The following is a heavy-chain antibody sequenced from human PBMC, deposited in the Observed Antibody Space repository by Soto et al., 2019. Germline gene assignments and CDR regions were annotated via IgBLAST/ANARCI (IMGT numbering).Heavy chain of an antibody. CDR2: ISYDGSNK. CDR1: GFTFSSYA. V-gene: IGHV3-30-3*01. CDR3: ARAHPGREWLRNIVAVVAAPFDY. D-gene: IGHD2-15*01. Sequence: GGSLRLSCAASGFTFSSYAMHWVRQAPGKGLEWVAVISYDGSNKYYADSVKGRFTISRDNSKNTLYLQMNSLRAEDTAVYYCARAHPGREWLRNIVAVVAAPFDYWGQGTLVTVSS. J-gene: IGHJ4*02.